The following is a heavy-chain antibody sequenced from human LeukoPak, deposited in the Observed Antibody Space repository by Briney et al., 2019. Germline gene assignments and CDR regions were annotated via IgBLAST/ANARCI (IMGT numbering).Heavy chain of an antibody. CDR3: ARSLSRGYSGFRVSPFDY. Sequence: SETLSLTCAVSGYSISSGYYWGWIRRPPGKGLEWIGSMFHSGSTYYNPSLKSRVTISVDKSKNHFSLKLSSVTAADTAVYYCARSLSRGYSGFRVSPFDYWGQGTLVTVSS. CDR1: GYSISSGYY. D-gene: IGHD5-12*01. CDR2: MFHSGST. J-gene: IGHJ4*02. V-gene: IGHV4-38-2*01.